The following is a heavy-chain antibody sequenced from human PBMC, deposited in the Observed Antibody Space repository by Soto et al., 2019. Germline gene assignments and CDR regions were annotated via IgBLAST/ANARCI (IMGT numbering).Heavy chain of an antibody. CDR2: IYWDDDK. CDR3: VHASPDTTEGDY. D-gene: IGHD1-26*01. J-gene: IGHJ4*02. Sequence: QITLKESGPTLVKPTQTLTLTCTFSGFSLSTTGVGVGWIRQPPGKALDWLALIYWDDDKRYSPSLKSRLTITMDISINQVVLTMTNMDPIDTSIYYCVHASPDTTEGDYWGQGTLVTVSS. CDR1: GFSLSTTGVG. V-gene: IGHV2-5*02.